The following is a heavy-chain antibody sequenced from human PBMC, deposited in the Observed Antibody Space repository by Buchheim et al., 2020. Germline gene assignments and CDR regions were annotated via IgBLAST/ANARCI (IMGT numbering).Heavy chain of an antibody. CDR3: AKDGPNPHWYYYHTMDV. J-gene: IGHJ6*02. Sequence: QVQLVESGGGVVQPGRSLRLSCAASGFAFSTSGMHWVRQAPGKGLEWMAVISYDGSNQYYAASVKGRFTISRDISKSTLYLQMNSLRAEDTAVYYCAKDGPNPHWYYYHTMDVWGQGTT. CDR1: GFAFSTSG. V-gene: IGHV3-30*18. CDR2: ISYDGSNQ. D-gene: IGHD1-14*01.